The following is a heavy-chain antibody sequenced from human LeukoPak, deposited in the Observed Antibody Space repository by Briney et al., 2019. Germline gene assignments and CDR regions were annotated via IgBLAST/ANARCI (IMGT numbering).Heavy chain of an antibody. CDR1: GFTFSSFG. CDR2: IRYDGSNK. J-gene: IGHJ4*02. V-gene: IGHV3-30*02. D-gene: IGHD5-18*01. CDR3: AKDLGYSYGYVDY. Sequence: GGSLRLSCAASGFTFSSFGMHLVRQAPGKGLEWVALIRYDGSNKYYADSVKGRFTISRDNSKNTLYLQVNSLRAEDTAMYYCAKDLGYSYGYVDYWGQGALVTVSS.